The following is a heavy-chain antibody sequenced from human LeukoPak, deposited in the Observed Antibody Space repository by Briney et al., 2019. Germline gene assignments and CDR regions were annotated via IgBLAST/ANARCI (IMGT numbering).Heavy chain of an antibody. CDR2: INPSGGST. CDR1: GYTFTSYG. J-gene: IGHJ4*02. V-gene: IGHV1-46*01. Sequence: GASVKVSCKASGYTFTSYGISWVRQAPGQGLEWMGIINPSGGSTSYAQKFQGRVTMTRNMSTSTAYMELSSLRSEDTAVYYCAREEVDTDLMDYWGQGTLVTVSS. D-gene: IGHD5-18*01. CDR3: AREEVDTDLMDY.